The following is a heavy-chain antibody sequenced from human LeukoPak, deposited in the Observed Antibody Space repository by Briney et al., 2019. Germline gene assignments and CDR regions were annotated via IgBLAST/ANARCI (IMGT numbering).Heavy chain of an antibody. V-gene: IGHV4-39*01. J-gene: IGHJ4*02. Sequence: SETLSLTCTVSGGSISSSSYYWGWIRQPPGKGLEWIGSIYYSGSAYYNPSLKSRVTISVDTSKNQFSLKLSSVTAADTAVYYCASEISYYYDSSGYYPFDYWGQGTLVTVSS. D-gene: IGHD3-22*01. CDR2: IYYSGSA. CDR3: ASEISYYYDSSGYYPFDY. CDR1: GGSISSSSYY.